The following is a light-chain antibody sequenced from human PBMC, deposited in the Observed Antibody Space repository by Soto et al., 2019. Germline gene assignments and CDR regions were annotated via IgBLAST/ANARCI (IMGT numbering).Light chain of an antibody. Sequence: DIVMTQSPLSLPVTPGEPASISCRSSQSLLHSNGYNYLDWYLQKPGQSPQLLIYLGSNRASGVPDRFSGSGSGTDFTLKISRVEAEDVGVYYCMQALQTPRTCGPGTKGDIK. CDR2: LGS. V-gene: IGKV2-28*01. J-gene: IGKJ3*01. CDR1: QSLLHSNGYNY. CDR3: MQALQTPRT.